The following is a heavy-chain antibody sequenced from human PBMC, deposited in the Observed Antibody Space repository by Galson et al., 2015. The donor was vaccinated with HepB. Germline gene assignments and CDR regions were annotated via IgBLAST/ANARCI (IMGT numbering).Heavy chain of an antibody. CDR2: ISYDGSNK. Sequence: SLRLSCAASGFTFSSYAMHWVRQAPGKGLEWVAVISYDGSNKYYADSVKGRFTISRDNSKNTLYLQMNSLRAEDTAVYYCARDAEYSSSSPGAFDIWGQGTMVTVSS. V-gene: IGHV3-30-3*01. J-gene: IGHJ3*02. CDR3: ARDAEYSSSSPGAFDI. D-gene: IGHD6-6*01. CDR1: GFTFSSYA.